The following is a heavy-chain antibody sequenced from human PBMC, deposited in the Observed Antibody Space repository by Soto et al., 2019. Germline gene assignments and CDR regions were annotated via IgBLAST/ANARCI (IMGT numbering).Heavy chain of an antibody. Sequence: GGSLRLSCAASGFTFSSYGMHWVRQAPGKGLEWVAVISYDGSNKYYADSVKGRFTISRDNSKNTLYLQMNSLRAEDTAVYYCAGPIAAAGTDYWYFDLWGRGTLVTVSS. D-gene: IGHD6-13*01. V-gene: IGHV3-30*03. CDR2: ISYDGSNK. CDR1: GFTFSSYG. J-gene: IGHJ2*01. CDR3: AGPIAAAGTDYWYFDL.